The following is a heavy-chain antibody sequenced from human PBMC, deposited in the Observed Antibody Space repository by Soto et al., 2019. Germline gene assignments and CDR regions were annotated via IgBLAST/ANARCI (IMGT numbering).Heavy chain of an antibody. V-gene: IGHV4-31*03. CDR2: VSPSGTT. CDR1: GDSISVGYY. J-gene: IGHJ6*02. CDR3: ARDRGSYGMDV. Sequence: QVQLQESGPGPVKPSQTLSLTCTVSGDSISVGYYWSWIRQHPGKGLEWIGYVSPSGTTYYNPSLKSRVSISTDTSKNQFSLEVSYVTAADTAVYYCARDRGSYGMDVWGQGTTVIVSS.